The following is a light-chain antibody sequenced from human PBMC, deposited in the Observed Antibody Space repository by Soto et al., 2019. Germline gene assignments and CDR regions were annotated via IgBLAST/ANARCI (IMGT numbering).Light chain of an antibody. J-gene: IGKJ4*01. CDR2: GAS. CDR1: QSVNNRF. V-gene: IGKV3-20*01. Sequence: EIVLTQSPGTLSLSPGERATLSCRASQSVNNRFLAWYQQKPGQAPRLLIYGASSRATGIPDRFSGSGSGTDFTLTIIRLEPVYFAVYYCQQYGISPLTFGGGT. CDR3: QQYGISPLT.